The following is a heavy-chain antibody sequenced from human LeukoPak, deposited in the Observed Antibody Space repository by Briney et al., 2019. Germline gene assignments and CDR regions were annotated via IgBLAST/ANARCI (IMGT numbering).Heavy chain of an antibody. CDR1: GGSISSYY. CDR3: ARVLAVAPWGYYFDY. V-gene: IGHV4-4*07. J-gene: IGHJ4*02. CDR2: IYTSGST. D-gene: IGHD6-19*01. Sequence: SETLSLTCTVSGGSISSYYWSWIRQPAGKGLEWIGRIYTSGSTNYNPSLKSRVTMSVDTSKNQFSLKLSSVTAAYTAVYYCARVLAVAPWGYYFDYWGQGTLVTVSS.